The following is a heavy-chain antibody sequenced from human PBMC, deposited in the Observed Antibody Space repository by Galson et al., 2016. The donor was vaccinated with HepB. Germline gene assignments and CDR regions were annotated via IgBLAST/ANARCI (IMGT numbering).Heavy chain of an antibody. V-gene: IGHV3-72*01. CDR3: AKSGVNTLGAFDV. CDR2: TSDNARSYTT. CDR1: GFTFSDYY. J-gene: IGHJ3*01. Sequence: SLRLSCAASGFTFSDYYMDCIRQAPGKGLERIGRTSDNARSYTTEYAASVKGRFTITRDNSKTSMYLQMNSLKTEDTAVYYCAKSGVNTLGAFDVWGQGTMVTVSS. D-gene: IGHD4/OR15-4a*01.